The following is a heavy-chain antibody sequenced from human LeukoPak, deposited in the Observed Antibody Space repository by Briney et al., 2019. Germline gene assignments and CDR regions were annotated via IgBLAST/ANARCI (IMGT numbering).Heavy chain of an antibody. V-gene: IGHV3-30*03. CDR2: ISYDGSNK. D-gene: IGHD4-11*01. CDR1: EFSVGSNY. J-gene: IGHJ5*02. CDR3: ARTHPQLLREGWFDP. Sequence: PGGSLRLSCAASEFSVGSNYMTWVRQAPGKGLEWVAVISYDGSNKYYADSVKGRFTISRDNSKNTLYLQMNSLRAEDTAVYYCARTHPQLLREGWFDPWGQGTLVTVSS.